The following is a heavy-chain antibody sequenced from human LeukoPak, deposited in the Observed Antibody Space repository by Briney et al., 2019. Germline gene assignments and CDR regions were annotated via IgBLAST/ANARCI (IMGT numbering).Heavy chain of an antibody. Sequence: PSETLSLTCTISGGSISSYYWGWIRQPPGKGLEWIGSIYHSGNTYFNPSLKSRVTISVDTSKNQFSLKLSFVTAADTAVYYCARDVVAARGSSDYWGQGTLVTVSS. CDR3: ARDVVAARGSSDY. J-gene: IGHJ4*02. CDR1: GGSISSYY. V-gene: IGHV4-38-2*02. CDR2: IYHSGNT. D-gene: IGHD2-2*01.